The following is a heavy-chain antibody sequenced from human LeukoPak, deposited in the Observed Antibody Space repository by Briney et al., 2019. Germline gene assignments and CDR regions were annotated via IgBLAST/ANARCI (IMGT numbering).Heavy chain of an antibody. CDR1: GFTFSDFG. J-gene: IGHJ3*02. V-gene: IGHV3-30*02. D-gene: IGHD2-2*01. CDR3: AKNACSSSSCYQLDI. CDR2: IRYDGNNK. Sequence: GGSLRLSCAASGFTFSDFGMHWVRQAPGKGLEWVAFIRYDGNNKYYADSVKGRFTISRDNSKNTLDLQMNSLRDEDTAVYYCAKNACSSSSCYQLDIWGQGTMVTVSS.